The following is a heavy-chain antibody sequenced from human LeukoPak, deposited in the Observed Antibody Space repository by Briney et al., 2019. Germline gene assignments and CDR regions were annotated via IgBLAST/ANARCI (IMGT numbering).Heavy chain of an antibody. CDR3: ARGTPDYGDYVFGWFDP. D-gene: IGHD4-17*01. Sequence: SETLSLTCTVSGGSISSSSYYWGWIRQPPGKGLEWIGSIYYSGSTYYNPSLQSRVTISVDTSKNQFSLKLSSVTAADTAVYYCARGTPDYGDYVFGWFDPWGQGTLVTVSS. CDR2: IYYSGST. CDR1: GGSISSSSYY. J-gene: IGHJ5*02. V-gene: IGHV4-39*07.